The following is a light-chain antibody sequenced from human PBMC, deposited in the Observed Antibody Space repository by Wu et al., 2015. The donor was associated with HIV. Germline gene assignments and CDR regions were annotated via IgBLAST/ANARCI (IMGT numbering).Light chain of an antibody. CDR2: GAF. CDR1: QAISSY. Sequence: DIQLTQFPSFLSAFVGDRVTLSCRASQAISSYLAWYQQKPGKAPKLLMYGAFTLQSGVPSRFRGSGSETEFTLTISNLQPEDFGTYYCQRGITFGQGTRLEIK. V-gene: IGKV1-9*01. J-gene: IGKJ5*01. CDR3: QRGIT.